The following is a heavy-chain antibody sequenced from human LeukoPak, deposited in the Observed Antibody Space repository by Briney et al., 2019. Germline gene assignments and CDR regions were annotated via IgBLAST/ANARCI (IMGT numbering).Heavy chain of an antibody. V-gene: IGHV3-33*01. CDR1: GFTFSSYG. CDR3: ARDSEIGYSYADY. CDR2: IWYDGSNK. D-gene: IGHD5-18*01. J-gene: IGHJ4*02. Sequence: GGSLRLSCAASGFTFSSYGMHWVRQAPGKGLEWVAVIWYDGSNKYYADSVKGRFTISRDNSKNTLYLQMNSPRAEDTAVYYCARDSEIGYSYADYWGQGTLVTVSS.